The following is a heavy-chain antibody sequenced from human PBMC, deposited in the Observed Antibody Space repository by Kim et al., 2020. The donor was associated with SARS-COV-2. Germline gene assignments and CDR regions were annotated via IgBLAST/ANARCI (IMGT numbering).Heavy chain of an antibody. CDR3: AKCGADVGSYKGMDV. V-gene: IGHV3-21*01. Sequence: ADSVKGRFTISRDNAKNSLYLQMNSVRAEDTAVYYCAKCGADVGSYKGMDVWGQGTTLTVSS. J-gene: IGHJ6*02. D-gene: IGHD1-26*01.